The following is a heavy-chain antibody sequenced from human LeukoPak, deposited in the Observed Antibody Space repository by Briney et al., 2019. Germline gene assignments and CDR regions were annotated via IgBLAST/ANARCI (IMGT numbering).Heavy chain of an antibody. D-gene: IGHD3-10*02. V-gene: IGHV4-59*01. Sequence: KPSETLSPTCTVSGGSITGYYWSWIRQPPGKGLEWIGYIFSSGSTKYNPSLQSRVTISVDTSKNQFSLKLNSVTAADTAVYYCATYVSGTPNWFDPWGQGTLVTVSS. CDR1: GGSITGYY. J-gene: IGHJ5*02. CDR3: ATYVSGTPNWFDP. CDR2: IFSSGST.